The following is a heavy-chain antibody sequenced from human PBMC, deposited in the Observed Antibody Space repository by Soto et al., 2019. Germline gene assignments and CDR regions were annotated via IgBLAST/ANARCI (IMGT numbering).Heavy chain of an antibody. CDR3: ARAGVVITTLDV. Sequence: QVQLQESGPGLVKPSETLSLTCTVSGGSVSSGSYYWSWIRQPPGKGLEWIGYIYYSGSTNYNPSLKSRVTISVDPSKNPFSLKLSSVTAADTAVYYCARAGVVITTLDVWGQGTLVTVSS. CDR1: GGSVSSGSYY. D-gene: IGHD3-22*01. J-gene: IGHJ4*02. V-gene: IGHV4-61*01. CDR2: IYYSGST.